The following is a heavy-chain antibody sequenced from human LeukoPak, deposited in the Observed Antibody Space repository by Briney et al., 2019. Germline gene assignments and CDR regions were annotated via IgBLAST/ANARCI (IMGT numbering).Heavy chain of an antibody. CDR1: GGTFSSYA. D-gene: IGHD2-2*01. V-gene: IGHV1-69*01. CDR3: ARVEVVPAAMAWFDP. Sequence: SVKVSCKASGGTFSSYAISWVRQAPGQGLEWMGGIIPIFGTANYAQKFQGRVTITADESTSTAYMELSSLRSEDTAVYYCARVEVVPAAMAWFDPWGQGTLVTVSS. J-gene: IGHJ5*02. CDR2: IIPIFGTA.